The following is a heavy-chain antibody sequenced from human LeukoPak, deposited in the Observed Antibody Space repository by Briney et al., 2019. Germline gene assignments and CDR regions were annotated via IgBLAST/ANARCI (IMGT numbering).Heavy chain of an antibody. V-gene: IGHV5-51*01. J-gene: IGHJ3*02. CDR2: IYPDDSDT. CDR3: ARHEGYCISSSCSDTFDI. Sequence: GESLKISCKGSGYKFPTYWIGWVRHMPGKGLEWMGIIYPDDSDTRYSPSFQGLVTISADKSISTAYLQWSSLKASDTAMYYCARHEGYCISSSCSDTFDIWGQGTMVTVSS. D-gene: IGHD2-2*01. CDR1: GYKFPTYW.